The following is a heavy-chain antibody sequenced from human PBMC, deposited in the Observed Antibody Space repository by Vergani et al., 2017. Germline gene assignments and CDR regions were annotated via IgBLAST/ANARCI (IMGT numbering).Heavy chain of an antibody. CDR3: AVEDYYDSSGPAAGDY. CDR1: GGTFSSYA. CDR2: IIPILGIA. Sequence: QVQLVQSGAEVKKPGSSVKVSCKASGGTFSSYAISWVRQAPGQGLEWMGRIIPILGIANYAQKFQGRVTITADKSTSTAYMELSSLRSEDTAVYYCAVEDYYDSSGPAAGDYWGQGTLVTVSS. D-gene: IGHD3-22*01. J-gene: IGHJ4*02. V-gene: IGHV1-69*04.